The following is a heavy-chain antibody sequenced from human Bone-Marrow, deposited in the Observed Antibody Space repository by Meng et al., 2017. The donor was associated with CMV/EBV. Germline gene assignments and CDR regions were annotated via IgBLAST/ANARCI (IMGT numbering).Heavy chain of an antibody. D-gene: IGHD2-8*01. V-gene: IGHV3-21*01. Sequence: GGSLRLSCAASGLTFSSYSMNWVRQAPGKGLEWVSSISSSSSYIYYADSVKGRFTISRDNANYSLYLQMNSLRAEDTAVYYCARILHCTNGVCYYGIDYWGQGTLVTVSS. J-gene: IGHJ4*02. CDR3: ARILHCTNGVCYYGIDY. CDR1: GLTFSSYS. CDR2: ISSSSSYI.